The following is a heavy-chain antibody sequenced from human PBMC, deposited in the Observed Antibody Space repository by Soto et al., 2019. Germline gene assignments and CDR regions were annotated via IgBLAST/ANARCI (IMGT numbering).Heavy chain of an antibody. CDR3: ARDLGGTF. D-gene: IGHD1-26*01. Sequence: WIWIRQHPGKGLEWMGTIYHSGDAYYNPSLKSRVTISLDTSRSQFFLRLSSVTAADTAIYFCARDLGGTFWGQGTLVTVSS. V-gene: IGHV4-31*02. CDR2: IYHSGDA. J-gene: IGHJ1*01.